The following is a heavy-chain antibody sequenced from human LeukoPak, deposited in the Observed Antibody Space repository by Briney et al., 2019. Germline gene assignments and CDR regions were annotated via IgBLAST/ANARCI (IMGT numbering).Heavy chain of an antibody. D-gene: IGHD5-18*01. J-gene: IGHJ5*02. CDR3: AIGPQLGNGYHPYS. CDR2: ITGSDDAT. V-gene: IGHV3-23*01. CDR1: GFTFSSSA. Sequence: GGSLSLSCAASGFTFSSSAVTWVRQAPGKGLEWVSTITGSDDATYYADSVKGRFTISRDNSRNTLHFQMNSLRVEDTGIYYRAIGPQLGNGYHPYSWGQRTLVTVSS.